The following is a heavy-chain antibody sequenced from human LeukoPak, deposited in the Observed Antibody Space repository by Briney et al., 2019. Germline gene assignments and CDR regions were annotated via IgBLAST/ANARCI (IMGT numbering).Heavy chain of an antibody. V-gene: IGHV3-48*04. D-gene: IGHD3-10*01. Sequence: PGGSLRLSCAASGFTFSSYSMNWVRQAPGKGLEWVSYISSSSSTIYYADSVKGRFTISRDNAKNSLYLQMNSLRAEDTAVYYCAREEWFGEFGTTHYGMDVWGRGTTVTVSS. CDR2: ISSSSSTI. CDR3: AREEWFGEFGTTHYGMDV. CDR1: GFTFSSYS. J-gene: IGHJ6*02.